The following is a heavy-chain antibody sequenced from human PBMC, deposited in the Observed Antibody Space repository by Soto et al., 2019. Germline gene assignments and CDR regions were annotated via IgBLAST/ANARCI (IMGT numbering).Heavy chain of an antibody. CDR2: ISAYNGNT. CDR3: ARETIYGASGPHDY. Sequence: ASVKVSCKASGYTFTSYGISWVRRAPEQGLESMGWISAYNGNTNYAQKLQGRVTMTTDTSTSTAYMELRSLRSDDTAVYYCARETIYGASGPHDYWGQGTLVTVSS. V-gene: IGHV1-18*01. CDR1: GYTFTSYG. J-gene: IGHJ4*02. D-gene: IGHD4-17*01.